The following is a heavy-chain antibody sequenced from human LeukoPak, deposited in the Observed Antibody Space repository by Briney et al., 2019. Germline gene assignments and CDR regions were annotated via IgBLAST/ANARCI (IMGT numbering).Heavy chain of an antibody. CDR2: INAGNGNT. CDR1: GYTFTINA. CDR3: ARSKNYYDRKGWFDP. J-gene: IGHJ5*02. D-gene: IGHD3-22*01. Sequence: ASVKVSCKASGYTFTINAMHWVRQAPGQRLEWMGWINAGNGNTKYSQNFQGRVTMTEDTSTDTAYMELSSLRSEDTAVYYCARSKNYYDRKGWFDPWGQGTLVTVSS. V-gene: IGHV1-3*01.